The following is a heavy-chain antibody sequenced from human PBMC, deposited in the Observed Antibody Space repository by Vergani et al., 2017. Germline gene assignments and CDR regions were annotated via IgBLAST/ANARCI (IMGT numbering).Heavy chain of an antibody. CDR2: ISGSGSIT. Sequence: QVQLVESGGGLVKPGGSLRLSCAASGFTFSDYYMSWVRQAPGLGVEWISYISGSGSITHYADSVKGRFSISRDNAKNTLYLQMNSLRAENTALYYCAREWFGLRSPVYPWGQGTLVTVSS. V-gene: IGHV3-11*04. CDR1: GFTFSDYY. D-gene: IGHD3-10*01. J-gene: IGHJ5*02. CDR3: AREWFGLRSPVYP.